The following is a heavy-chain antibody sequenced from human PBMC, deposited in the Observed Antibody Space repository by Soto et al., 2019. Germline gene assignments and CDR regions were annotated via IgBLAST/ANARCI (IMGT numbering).Heavy chain of an antibody. Sequence: EVQLVESGGGLVQPGGSLRVSCAVSGFTFRSFWMIWVRQAPGKGLEWVATINEDGSEIYYVDSVKGRFTISRDNAQNSLYLQMRSLIAEDTAVYFCARDIGFDYVDWGQGTRVTVSS. CDR3: ARDIGFDYVD. CDR2: INEDGSEI. V-gene: IGHV3-7*01. J-gene: IGHJ4*02. CDR1: GFTFRSFW. D-gene: IGHD3-16*01.